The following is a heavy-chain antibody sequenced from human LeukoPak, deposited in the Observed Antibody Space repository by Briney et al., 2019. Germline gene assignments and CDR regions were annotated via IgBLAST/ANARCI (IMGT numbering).Heavy chain of an antibody. CDR2: FYYSGST. D-gene: IGHD6-13*01. J-gene: IGHJ4*02. V-gene: IGHV4-59*01. CDR3: ARGLWGSSSSWYAY. Sequence: SETLSLTCSVSGGSISTYYWGWIRQPPGRGLECIGYFYYSGSTNYNPSLKGRVTISVDTSKNQLSLELRSVTAADTAVYYCARGLWGSSSSWYAYWGQGILVTVSS. CDR1: GGSISTYY.